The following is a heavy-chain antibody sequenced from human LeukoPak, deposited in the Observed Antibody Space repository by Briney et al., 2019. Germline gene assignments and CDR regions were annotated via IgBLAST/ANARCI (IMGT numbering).Heavy chain of an antibody. D-gene: IGHD3-10*01. V-gene: IGHV1-46*01. J-gene: IGHJ4*02. CDR2: INPSGGST. CDR1: GYTFTSYY. Sequence: ASVKVSCKASGYTFTSYYMHWVRQAPGQGLEWMGIINPSGGSTSYAQKFQGRVTMTRDTSTSTVYMELSSLRSEDTAVYYCARDYYGSGSYRKAIDYWGQGTLVTVSS. CDR3: ARDYYGSGSYRKAIDY.